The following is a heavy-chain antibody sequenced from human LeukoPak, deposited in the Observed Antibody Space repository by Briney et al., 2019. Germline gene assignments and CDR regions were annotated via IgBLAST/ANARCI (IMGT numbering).Heavy chain of an antibody. V-gene: IGHV1-69*06. CDR1: GGTFSSYA. CDR2: IIPIFGTA. D-gene: IGHD3-10*01. J-gene: IGHJ4*02. Sequence: GASVKVSCKASGGTFSSYAISWVRQAPGQGLEWVGGIIPIFGTANYAQKFQGRVTITADKSTSTAYMELSSLRSEDTAVYYCASSVQGYYGSGSPLVYWGQGTLVTVSS. CDR3: ASSVQGYYGSGSPLVY.